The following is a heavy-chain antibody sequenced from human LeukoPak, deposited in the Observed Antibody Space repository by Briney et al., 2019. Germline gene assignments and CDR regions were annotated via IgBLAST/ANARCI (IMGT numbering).Heavy chain of an antibody. CDR1: GFTFSTYW. Sequence: PGGSLRLSCAGSGFTFSTYWMHWVRQAPGGGLVWVSGINTDGSTTSYADSVKGRFTISRDNAKNTLYLQMTSLRAEDTALYYCAKAAASARVDYWGQGTLVTVSS. V-gene: IGHV3-74*01. CDR3: AKAAASARVDY. J-gene: IGHJ4*02. D-gene: IGHD6-13*01. CDR2: INTDGSTT.